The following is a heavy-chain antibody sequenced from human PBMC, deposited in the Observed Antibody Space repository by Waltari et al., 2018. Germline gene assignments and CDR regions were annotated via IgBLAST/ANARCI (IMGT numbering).Heavy chain of an antibody. V-gene: IGHV1-69*12. J-gene: IGHJ3*01. Sequence: QFQRVQSGAGVKKPGSSVKVSCKAPGGPFSSSAISWVSQAPGQGLEWRVGIIAIFGTANDAPKFEGRFTSTADESTSTAYKAVCSLRSEDTAVYYSACYGPHDYDSRGSDAFDFWGQGTMVTVSS. CDR3: ACYGPHDYDSRGSDAFDF. CDR2: IIAIFGTA. CDR1: GGPFSSSA. D-gene: IGHD3-22*01.